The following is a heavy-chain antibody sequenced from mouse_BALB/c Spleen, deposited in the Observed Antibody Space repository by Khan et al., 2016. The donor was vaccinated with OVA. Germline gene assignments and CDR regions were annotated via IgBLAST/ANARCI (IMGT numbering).Heavy chain of an antibody. Sequence: QVQLQQSGPELVKPGASVKMSCKASGYIFTDYVINWVKQRTGQGLEWIGEIYPGTNTTYYNEKFKGKATLTADKSSNTAYMQLSSLTSEDSAVYFCARSDASWFAYWGQGTLVTVSA. CDR2: IYPGTNTT. CDR3: ARSDASWFAY. V-gene: IGHV1-77*01. J-gene: IGHJ3*01. CDR1: GYIFTDYV.